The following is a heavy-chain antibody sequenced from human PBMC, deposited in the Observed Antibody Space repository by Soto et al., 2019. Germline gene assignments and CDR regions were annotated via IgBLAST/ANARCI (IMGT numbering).Heavy chain of an antibody. V-gene: IGHV4-30-2*01. CDR1: GGYISSYS. CDR3: ARVPGP. CDR2: IYHSGST. J-gene: IGHJ6*02. Sequence: SETLSLTCTVSGGYISSYSWSWIRQPPGKGLEWIGYIYHSGSTYYNPSLKSRVTISVDRSKNQFSLKLSSVTAADTAVYYCARVPGPWGQGTTVTVSS.